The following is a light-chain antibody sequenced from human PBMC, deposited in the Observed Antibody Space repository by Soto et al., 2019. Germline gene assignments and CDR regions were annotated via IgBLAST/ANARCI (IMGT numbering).Light chain of an antibody. CDR2: SNN. V-gene: IGLV1-44*01. CDR1: SSNIGSNT. J-gene: IGLJ1*01. Sequence: QYVLPQPPSASGTPGQRVTISCSGSSSNIGSNTVNWYQQLPGTAPKLLIYSNNQRPSGVPDRFSGSKSGTSASLAISGLQSEDEADYYCAAWDDSLNAFYVFGTGTKVTVL. CDR3: AAWDDSLNAFYV.